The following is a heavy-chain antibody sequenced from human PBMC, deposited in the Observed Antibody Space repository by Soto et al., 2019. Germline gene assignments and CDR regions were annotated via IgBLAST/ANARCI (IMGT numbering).Heavy chain of an antibody. Sequence: PGGSLRLSCAASGLTFNRYWMHWVRHAPGKGLVWVSHINTDGTNSNYADSVKGRFTISRDNAKSTLFLQMNSLRDEDTAVYYCAREFCSGGNCYTYYFDLWGQGIPVTVSS. D-gene: IGHD2-15*01. CDR1: GLTFNRYW. V-gene: IGHV3-74*01. CDR3: AREFCSGGNCYTYYFDL. J-gene: IGHJ5*02. CDR2: INTDGTNS.